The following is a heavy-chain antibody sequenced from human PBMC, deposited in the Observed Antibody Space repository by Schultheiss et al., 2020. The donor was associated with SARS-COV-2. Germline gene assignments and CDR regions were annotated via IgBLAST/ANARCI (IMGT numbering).Heavy chain of an antibody. V-gene: IGHV3-74*01. CDR2: INSDGSRT. CDR3: ARGIAPGSAQKKQNWFDP. Sequence: GESLKISCAASGFTFSSYSMHWVRQVPGKGLVWVSRINSDGSRTNYADSVKGRFTISRDNAKNTLYLQMNSLRGEDTALYHCARGIAPGSAQKKQNWFDPWGQGTLVTVSS. CDR1: GFTFSSYS. D-gene: IGHD3-10*01. J-gene: IGHJ5*02.